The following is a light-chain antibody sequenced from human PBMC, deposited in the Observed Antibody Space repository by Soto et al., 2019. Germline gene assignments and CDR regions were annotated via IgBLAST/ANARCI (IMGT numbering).Light chain of an antibody. J-gene: IGLJ2*01. Sequence: QSVLTQPRSVSGSPGQSVTISCTGTSSDVGGYYYVSWYQRHPGKAPKLMIYDVSKRPSGVPDRFSGSKSGNTASLTISGLQAEDEADYYCCSYAGSYTVVFGGGTKLTVL. CDR2: DVS. CDR3: CSYAGSYTVV. V-gene: IGLV2-11*01. CDR1: SSDVGGYYY.